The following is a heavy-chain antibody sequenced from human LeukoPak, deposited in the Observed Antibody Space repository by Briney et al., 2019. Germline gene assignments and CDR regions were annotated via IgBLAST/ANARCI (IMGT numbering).Heavy chain of an antibody. CDR3: ASVGARRGYTYGQYYFDY. Sequence: GGSLRLSCAASGFTFSDYYMSWIRQAPGKGLEWVSYISSSSSYTNYADSVKGRFTISRDNAKNSLYLQMNSLRAEDTAVYYCASVGARRGYTYGQYYFDYWGQGTLVTVSS. CDR1: GFTFSDYY. D-gene: IGHD5-18*01. CDR2: ISSSSSYT. V-gene: IGHV3-11*03. J-gene: IGHJ4*02.